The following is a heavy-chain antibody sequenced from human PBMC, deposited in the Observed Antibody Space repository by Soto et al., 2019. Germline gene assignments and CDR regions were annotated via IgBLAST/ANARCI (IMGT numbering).Heavy chain of an antibody. CDR2: ISAYNGNT. J-gene: IGHJ4*02. CDR3: ARGTYYYDSSGLDY. D-gene: IGHD3-22*01. CDR1: GYTFTSYG. V-gene: IGHV1-18*01. Sequence: ASVTVSCKASGYTFTSYGISWVRQAPGQGREWMGWISAYNGNTNYAQKLQGRVTMTTDTSTSTAYMELRSLRSDDTAVYYCARGTYYYDSSGLDYWGQGTLVTVSS.